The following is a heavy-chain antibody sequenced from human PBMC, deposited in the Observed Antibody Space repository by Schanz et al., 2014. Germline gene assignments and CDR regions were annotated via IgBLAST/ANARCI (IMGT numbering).Heavy chain of an antibody. D-gene: IGHD2-8*02. CDR3: AKDTGYCHGGACYCFEY. Sequence: EVQLVESGGDLVQPGGSQRLSCAASGFIVSSTYMTWVRQAPGKGLEWVANIGDDGADKYYLDSVRGRFTISRDNTQNTLYLQMDSLRPEDTAVYFCAKDTGYCHGGACYCFEYWGLGILVTVSS. CDR2: IGDDGADK. V-gene: IGHV3-7*04. CDR1: GFIVSSTY. J-gene: IGHJ4*02.